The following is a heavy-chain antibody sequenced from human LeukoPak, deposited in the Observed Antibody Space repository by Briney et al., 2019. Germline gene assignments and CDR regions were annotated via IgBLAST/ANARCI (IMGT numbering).Heavy chain of an antibody. J-gene: IGHJ4*02. CDR3: ARRHSGSYAFDY. D-gene: IGHD1-26*01. Sequence: SETLSLTCTVSGDSISSYYWSWIRQPPGKGLEWIGYIYYSGSTNYNPSLKSRVTISVDTSKNQFSLKLSPVTAAGTAVYYCARRHSGSYAFDYWGQGTLVTVSS. V-gene: IGHV4-59*01. CDR1: GDSISSYY. CDR2: IYYSGST.